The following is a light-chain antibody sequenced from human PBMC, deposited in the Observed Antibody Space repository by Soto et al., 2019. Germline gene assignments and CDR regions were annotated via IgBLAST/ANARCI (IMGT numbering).Light chain of an antibody. CDR2: GAS. CDR3: QQTSAFPRT. Sequence: QKNKSPSSVSASVGDRLTITCRASRDISNSLAWYQQTPGKAPKLLLRGASSLHRGVPSRFSGGGAGTEFTLTISSLQPEDFATYYCQQTSAFPRTFGQGSKVDI. CDR1: RDISNS. J-gene: IGKJ1*01. V-gene: IGKV1-12*01.